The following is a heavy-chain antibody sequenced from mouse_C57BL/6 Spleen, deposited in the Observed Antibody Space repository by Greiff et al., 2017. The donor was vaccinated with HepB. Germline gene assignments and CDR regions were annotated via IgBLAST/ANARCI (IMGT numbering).Heavy chain of an antibody. J-gene: IGHJ1*03. D-gene: IGHD1-1*01. CDR2: INPSNGGT. CDR1: GYTFTSYW. Sequence: QVQLQQPGTELVKPGASVKLSCKASGYTFTSYWMHWVKQRPGQGLEWIGNINPSNGGTNYNEKFKSKATLTVDKSSSTAYMQLSSLTSEDSAVYDYATITPDWYFDVWGTGTTVTVSS. CDR3: ATITPDWYFDV. V-gene: IGHV1-53*01.